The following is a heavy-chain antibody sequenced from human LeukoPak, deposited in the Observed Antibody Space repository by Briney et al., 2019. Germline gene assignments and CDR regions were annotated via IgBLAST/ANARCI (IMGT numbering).Heavy chain of an antibody. J-gene: IGHJ6*03. D-gene: IGHD1/OR15-1a*01. CDR2: INHSGST. V-gene: IGHV4-34*01. CDR1: GGSFSGYY. Sequence: PSETLSLTCAVYGGSFSGYYWSWIRQPPGKGLEWIGEINHSGSTNHNPSLKSRVTISVDTSKNQFSLKLSSVTAADTAVYYCAGAGNTPYYYYYMDVWGKGTTVTVSS. CDR3: AGAGNTPYYYYYMDV.